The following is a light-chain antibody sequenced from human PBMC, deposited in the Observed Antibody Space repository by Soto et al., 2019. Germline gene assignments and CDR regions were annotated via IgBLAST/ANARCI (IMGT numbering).Light chain of an antibody. J-gene: IGLJ2*01. CDR3: SSFAGSNNVL. CDR2: EVS. V-gene: IGLV2-8*01. CDR1: SSDIGAYKY. Sequence: QSALTQPPSASGSPGQSVTISCTGSSSDIGAYKYVSWDQRHPGKAPKLMIYEVSERPSGVPDRFSGSKSGNTASLTVSGLQAEDDADYYCSSFAGSNNVLFGGGTKLTVL.